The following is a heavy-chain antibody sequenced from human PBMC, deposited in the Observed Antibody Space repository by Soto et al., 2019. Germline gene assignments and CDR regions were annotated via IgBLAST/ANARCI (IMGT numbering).Heavy chain of an antibody. V-gene: IGHV3-23*01. J-gene: IGHJ4*02. Sequence: EVQLLESGGGLLQRGGSLRLSCAASGFTFSSYAMNWVRQAPGKGLEWVSVIHGSGGSAYYADSVKGRFTISRDNSKNTVFLQMNSLRVEDTAMYFCARGRDRDTVTTFDYWGQGALVTVSP. CDR1: GFTFSSYA. CDR2: IHGSGGSA. D-gene: IGHD4-17*01. CDR3: ARGRDRDTVTTFDY.